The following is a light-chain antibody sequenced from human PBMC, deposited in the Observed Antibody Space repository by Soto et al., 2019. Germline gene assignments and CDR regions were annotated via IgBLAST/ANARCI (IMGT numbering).Light chain of an antibody. CDR3: QQYNNWPPT. J-gene: IGKJ1*01. CDR1: QSVSSN. V-gene: IGKV3-15*01. CDR2: GAS. Sequence: EIVMTQSPATLSVSSGERATLYCRASQSVSSNLAWYKQKPGQAPRILIYGASTRATGIPARCSGSGSGTEFTLTISSLQSEDFAVYYCQQYNNWPPTFGQGTKVDIK.